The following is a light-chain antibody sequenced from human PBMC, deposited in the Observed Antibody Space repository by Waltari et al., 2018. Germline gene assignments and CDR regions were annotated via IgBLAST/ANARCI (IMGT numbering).Light chain of an antibody. CDR2: EVT. V-gene: IGLV2-23*02. CDR3: CSYVDSRTFEWV. Sequence: QSALPQPASVSGSPGQSITIPCTGTSSDIGTYNLVSWYQQYPGKAPKLIICEVTKRPSGVSDRFSGSKSGSTASLTISGLQPEDEADYYCCSYVDSRTFEWVFGGGTKLTVL. J-gene: IGLJ3*02. CDR1: SSDIGTYNL.